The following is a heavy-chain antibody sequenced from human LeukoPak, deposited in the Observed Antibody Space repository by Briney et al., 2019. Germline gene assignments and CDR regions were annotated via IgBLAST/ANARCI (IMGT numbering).Heavy chain of an antibody. CDR3: ARRYSGDSPLDY. CDR2: IWYEGDTQ. V-gene: IGHV3-33*01. CDR1: GFTFSYYA. Sequence: PGGSLRLSCATSGFTFSYYAMHWVRQAPGKGLEWVAVIWYEGDTQYYADSVRGRFTISRDNFKNTLYVQMNSLRVEDTAVYYCARRYSGDSPLDYWGQGTLVTVSS. D-gene: IGHD2-21*01. J-gene: IGHJ4*02.